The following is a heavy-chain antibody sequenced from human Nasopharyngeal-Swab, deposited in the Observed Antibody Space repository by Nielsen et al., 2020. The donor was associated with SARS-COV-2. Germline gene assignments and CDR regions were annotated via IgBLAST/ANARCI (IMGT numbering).Heavy chain of an antibody. V-gene: IGHV3-74*01. CDR2: INSDGSST. J-gene: IGHJ4*02. Sequence: GESLQISCEASGFTFSSYWMHWVRQAPGKGLVWVSRINSDGSSTSYADSVKGRFTISRDNAKNSLYLQMNSLRAEDTAVHYCARDPAEGFLEWLGGGWGQGTLVTVSS. D-gene: IGHD3-3*01. CDR3: ARDPAEGFLEWLGGG. CDR1: GFTFSSYW.